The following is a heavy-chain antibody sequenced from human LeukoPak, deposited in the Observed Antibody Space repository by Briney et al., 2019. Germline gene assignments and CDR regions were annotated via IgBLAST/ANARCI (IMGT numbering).Heavy chain of an antibody. D-gene: IGHD2-2*01. CDR2: ISSSSSTI. CDR1: GFTFSSYS. Sequence: GGSLRLSCAASGFTFSSYSMNWVRQAPGKGLEWVSYISSSSSTIYYADSVKGRFTISRDNAKNSLYLRMNSLRDEDTAVYYCARGYCSLASCYFDYWGQGTLVTVSS. CDR3: ARGYCSLASCYFDY. J-gene: IGHJ4*02. V-gene: IGHV3-48*02.